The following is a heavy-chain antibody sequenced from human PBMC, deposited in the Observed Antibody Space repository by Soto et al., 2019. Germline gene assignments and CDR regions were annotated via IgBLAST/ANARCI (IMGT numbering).Heavy chain of an antibody. V-gene: IGHV1-69*02. D-gene: IGHD6-19*01. CDR1: GGTFSSYT. CDR3: AREGSSGWAGMDV. Sequence: QVQLVQSGAEVKKPGSSVKVSCKASGGTFSSYTISWVRQAPGQGLEWMGRIIPILGIANYAQKFQGRVTITADKSTSTAYMELSSLSSEDTAVYYCAREGSSGWAGMDVWGQGTTVTVSS. J-gene: IGHJ6*02. CDR2: IIPILGIA.